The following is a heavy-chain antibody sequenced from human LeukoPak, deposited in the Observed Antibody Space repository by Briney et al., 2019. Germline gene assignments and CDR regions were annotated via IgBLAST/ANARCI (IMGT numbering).Heavy chain of an antibody. Sequence: PGRSLRLSCAASGFTFDDYAMHWVRQAPGKGLEWVSGISWNSGCIGYADSVKGRFTISRDNAKNSLYLQMNSLRAEDTALYYRAKDIQGGITFGGVYDYWGQGTLVTVSS. V-gene: IGHV3-9*01. CDR1: GFTFDDYA. J-gene: IGHJ4*02. CDR2: ISWNSGCI. D-gene: IGHD3-16*01. CDR3: AKDIQGGITFGGVYDY.